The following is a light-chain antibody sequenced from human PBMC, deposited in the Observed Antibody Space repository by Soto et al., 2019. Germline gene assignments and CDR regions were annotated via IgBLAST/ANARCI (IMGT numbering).Light chain of an antibody. CDR2: DVS. Sequence: QSALTQPASVSGSPGQSITISCTGTSSDVGDYNYVSWYQQHPGKAPKLMIYDVSNRPSGVSNRFSGSKSGYTASLTISGLQAEDEADYYCSSSTSTTHVVFGGGTQLTVL. V-gene: IGLV2-14*01. J-gene: IGLJ2*01. CDR1: SSDVGDYNY. CDR3: SSSTSTTHVV.